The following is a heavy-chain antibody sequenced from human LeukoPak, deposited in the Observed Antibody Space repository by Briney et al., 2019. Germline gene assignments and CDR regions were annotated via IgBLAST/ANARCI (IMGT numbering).Heavy chain of an antibody. V-gene: IGHV4-59*12. CDR2: IYYTGSA. CDR3: ACGVPYSYYYMDV. CDR1: GDSINTYY. J-gene: IGHJ6*03. Sequence: PSETLSLTCTVSGDSINTYYWNWIRQPPGKGLEWIAHIYYTGSASYNPSLKSRATISVDTSKNQFSLSLSSVTAADTAVYYCACGVPYSYYYMDVWGKGTTVAVSS. D-gene: IGHD2-21*01.